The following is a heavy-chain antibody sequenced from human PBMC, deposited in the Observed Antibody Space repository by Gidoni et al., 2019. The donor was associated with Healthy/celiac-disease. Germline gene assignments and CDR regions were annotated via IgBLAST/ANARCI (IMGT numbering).Heavy chain of an antibody. CDR2: NSSRSSTI. J-gene: IGHJ6*03. CDR1: GFTFSSYS. D-gene: IGHD2-2*01. Sequence: EVQLVESGGGLVQPGGSLRLSCAASGFTFSSYSRNWVRKAPGTGLEWVSYNSSRSSTIFYADSVKGRFTISRDNAMNSLYRKMKSLIDVETAGYYGAKMPGQVGPAATYYYMDFWGKGTTVTVSS. V-gene: IGHV3-48*02. CDR3: AKMPGQVGPAATYYYMDF.